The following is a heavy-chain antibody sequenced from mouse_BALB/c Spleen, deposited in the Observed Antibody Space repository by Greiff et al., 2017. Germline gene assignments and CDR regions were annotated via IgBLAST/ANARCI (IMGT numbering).Heavy chain of an antibody. CDR3: VRHESTGPFAY. CDR2: IRSKSNNYAT. V-gene: IGHV10-1*02. D-gene: IGHD4-1*02. Sequence: EVKVVESGGGLVQPKGSLKLSCAASGFTFNTYAMNWVRQAPGKGLEWVARIRSKSNNYATYYADSVKDRFTISRDDSQSMLYLQMNNLKTEDTAMYYCVRHESTGPFAYWGQGTLVTVSA. CDR1: GFTFNTYA. J-gene: IGHJ3*01.